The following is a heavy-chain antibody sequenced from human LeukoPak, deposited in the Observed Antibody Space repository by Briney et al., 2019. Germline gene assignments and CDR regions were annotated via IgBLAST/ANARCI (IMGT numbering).Heavy chain of an antibody. Sequence: GGSLRLSCAASGFTFSAFAMTWVRQAPGRGLEWVSTITDDGYNTYSADSVKGRITFSRDNSKNTLSLQLRSLRAEDTAVYYCAKDLSYTSGASDHWGQGTLVTVSS. J-gene: IGHJ4*02. CDR2: ITDDGYNT. CDR1: GFTFSAFA. D-gene: IGHD6-19*01. V-gene: IGHV3-23*01. CDR3: AKDLSYTSGASDH.